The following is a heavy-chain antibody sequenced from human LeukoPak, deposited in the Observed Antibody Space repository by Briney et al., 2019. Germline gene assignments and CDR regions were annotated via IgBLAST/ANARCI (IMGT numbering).Heavy chain of an antibody. V-gene: IGHV3-9*01. D-gene: IGHD6-13*01. CDR1: GFTFDDYA. Sequence: GRSLRLSCTASGFTFDDYAMHWVRQAPGKGLEWVSGISWNSGSIGYADSVKGRFTISRDNAKNSLYLQMNSLRAEDTALYYCARMTAAGKIDYWGQGTLVTVSS. CDR3: ARMTAAGKIDY. CDR2: ISWNSGSI. J-gene: IGHJ4*02.